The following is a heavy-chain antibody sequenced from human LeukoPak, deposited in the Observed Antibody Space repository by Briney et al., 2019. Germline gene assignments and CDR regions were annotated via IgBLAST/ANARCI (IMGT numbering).Heavy chain of an antibody. CDR3: AREGYYYGSGPAY. CDR1: GGSISSGDYY. V-gene: IGHV3-7*01. D-gene: IGHD3-10*01. CDR2: IKQDGIEK. J-gene: IGHJ4*02. Sequence: ETLSLTCTVSGGSISSGDYYWSWIRQPPGKGLECVANIKQDGIEKYYVDSVKGRFTISRDNVKKSLYLQMNSLRAEDTAVFYCAREGYYYGSGPAYWGQGTLVTVSS.